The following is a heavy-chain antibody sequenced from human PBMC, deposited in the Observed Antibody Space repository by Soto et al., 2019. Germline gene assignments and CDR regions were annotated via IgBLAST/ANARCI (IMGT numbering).Heavy chain of an antibody. CDR1: GGSISSTGHY. V-gene: IGHV4-39*02. CDR3: ARLMGVVTVDY. D-gene: IGHD2-21*02. CDR2: IYYAGSP. J-gene: IGHJ4*02. Sequence: QLQLQESGPGLVKPSETLSLTCSVSGGSISSTGHYWGWIRQPPGKGLEWIGNIYYAGSPYYNPSLKSRCTLSVDTSKNHFSLALTSVTAADTAVYYCARLMGVVTVDYWGQGALVTVSS.